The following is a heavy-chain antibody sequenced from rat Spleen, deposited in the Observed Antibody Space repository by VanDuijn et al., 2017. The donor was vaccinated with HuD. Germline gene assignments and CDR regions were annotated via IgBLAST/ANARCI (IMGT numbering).Heavy chain of an antibody. CDR2: ISTSGSRT. J-gene: IGHJ4*01. V-gene: IGHV5-25*01. D-gene: IGHD1-12*03. Sequence: EVRLVESDGGLVQPGRSLKLSCAASGFTFSDYYMAWVRQAPTKGLEWVATISTSGSRTYYPDSVTGRFTISRDNAKSSLYLQMNSLKSEDTATYYCARLDGYYHYVMDAWGQGASVTVSS. CDR1: GFTFSDYY. CDR3: ARLDGYYHYVMDA.